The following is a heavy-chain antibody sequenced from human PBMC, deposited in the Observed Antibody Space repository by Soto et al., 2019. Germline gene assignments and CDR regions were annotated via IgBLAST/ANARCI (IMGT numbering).Heavy chain of an antibody. CDR2: ISYDGSNK. Sequence: GGSLRLSCAASGFTFSSYAMHWVRQAPGKGLEWVAVISYDGSNKYYADSVKGRFTISRDNSKNTLYLQMNSLRAEDTAVYYCARDYYDSSGYYLDYWGQGTLVTVSS. CDR3: ARDYYDSSGYYLDY. J-gene: IGHJ4*02. D-gene: IGHD3-22*01. CDR1: GFTFSSYA. V-gene: IGHV3-30-3*01.